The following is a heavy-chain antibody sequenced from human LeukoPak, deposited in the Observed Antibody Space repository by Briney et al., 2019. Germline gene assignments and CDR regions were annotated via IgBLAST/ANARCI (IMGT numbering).Heavy chain of an antibody. D-gene: IGHD4-17*01. Sequence: GGSLRLSCAVSGFTVSSNYMSWVRQAPGKGLEWVSALYSGGGTYYADSVKGRFTISGGNSKNTVYLQMNSLRVEDTAVYYCARAPTRVTTFDYWGQGTLVTVSS. CDR3: ARAPTRVTTFDY. CDR1: GFTVSSNY. CDR2: LYSGGGT. J-gene: IGHJ4*02. V-gene: IGHV3-53*01.